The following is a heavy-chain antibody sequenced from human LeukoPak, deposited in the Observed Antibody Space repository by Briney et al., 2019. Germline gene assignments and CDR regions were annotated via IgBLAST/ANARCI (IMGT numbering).Heavy chain of an antibody. CDR3: ARGYCSGGSCHPLDY. V-gene: IGHV4-61*02. Sequence: SETLSLTCTVSGGSISSGSYYWSWIRQPAGKGLEWIGRIYTSGSTNYNPSLKSRVTISVDTSKNQFPLKLSSVTAADTAVYYCARGYCSGGSCHPLDYWGQGTLVTASS. J-gene: IGHJ4*02. CDR1: GGSISSGSYY. D-gene: IGHD2-15*01. CDR2: IYTSGST.